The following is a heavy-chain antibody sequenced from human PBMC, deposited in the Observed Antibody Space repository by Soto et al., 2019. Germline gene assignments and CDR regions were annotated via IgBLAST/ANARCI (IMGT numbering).Heavy chain of an antibody. Sequence: GGSLRLSCAASGFTFSSYGMHWVRQAPGKGLEWVAVIWYDGNNKYYADSVKGRFTISRDNSKNRLYLQMHSLRAEDTAVYYCARDLKGDDDFLTGYFDYWGQGTLVTVSS. CDR2: IWYDGNNK. J-gene: IGHJ4*02. D-gene: IGHD3-9*01. V-gene: IGHV3-33*01. CDR3: ARDLKGDDDFLTGYFDY. CDR1: GFTFSSYG.